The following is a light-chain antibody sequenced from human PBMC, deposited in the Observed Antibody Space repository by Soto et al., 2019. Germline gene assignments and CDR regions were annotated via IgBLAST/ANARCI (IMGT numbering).Light chain of an antibody. CDR3: QQYGTSPPLT. Sequence: EIVLTQSPGTLSLSPGERATLSCRASQSISSRYLAWYQQKPGQAPSLLIYGASSRATGIPDRFSGSGSGTDFTLTISRLEPEDFAVYYCQQYGTSPPLTFGGGTKVEIK. J-gene: IGKJ4*01. CDR1: QSISSRY. V-gene: IGKV3-20*01. CDR2: GAS.